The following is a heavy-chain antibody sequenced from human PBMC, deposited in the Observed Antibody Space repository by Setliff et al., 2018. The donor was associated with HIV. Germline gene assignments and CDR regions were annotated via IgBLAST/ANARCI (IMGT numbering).Heavy chain of an antibody. V-gene: IGHV3-23*01. CDR2: LSGSGGST. D-gene: IGHD3-10*01. Sequence: PGGSLRLSCAASELTFSNYAMTWVRQAPGKGLEWVSSLSGSGGSTYYADSVKGRFTISRDNSKNTLYLRMNSLRAEDTAVYYCARKLRPGHGMDVWGQGTTVTVSS. J-gene: IGHJ6*02. CDR3: ARKLRPGHGMDV. CDR1: ELTFSNYA.